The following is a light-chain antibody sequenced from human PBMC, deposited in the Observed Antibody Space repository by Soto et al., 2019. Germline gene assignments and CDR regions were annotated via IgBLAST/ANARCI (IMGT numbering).Light chain of an antibody. CDR2: RDT. J-gene: IGLJ1*01. CDR3: QSYDNLLNGYV. Sequence: QSVLTQPPSVSGAPGQTVTISCTGSTSNIGASYDVHWYQQLPGSAPNLLIYRDTHRPSGIPNRFSGARSGTSASLAIVGLQPGDEADYYCQSYDNLLNGYVFGTGTQLTGL. CDR1: TSNIGASYD. V-gene: IGLV1-40*01.